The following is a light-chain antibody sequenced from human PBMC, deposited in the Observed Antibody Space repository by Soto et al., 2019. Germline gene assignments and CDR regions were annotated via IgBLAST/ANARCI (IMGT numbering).Light chain of an antibody. J-gene: IGLJ1*01. CDR1: SSDVGGYKY. CDR3: GSYTSSDTPYV. Sequence: QSALSQPASVSGSPGQSITISCTGTSSDVGGYKYVSWYQHHPDKAPKLIISVVSNRPSGVSNRFSGSKSGNTASLTISGLQSEDEADYYCGSYTSSDTPYVFGTGTKLTVL. V-gene: IGLV2-14*01. CDR2: VVS.